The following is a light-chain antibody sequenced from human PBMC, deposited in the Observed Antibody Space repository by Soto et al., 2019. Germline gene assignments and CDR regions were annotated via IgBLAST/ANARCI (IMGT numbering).Light chain of an antibody. CDR1: QSISSY. J-gene: IGKJ2*01. V-gene: IGKV1-39*01. CDR3: QESYTSPRSYT. Sequence: DIEMTQSPSSLSASVGDRVNITCRASQSISSYVNWYQQKAGKAPKLLIYAASRLEGGVPSRFSGRGSGTDFTLTIRSLQPEDFVTYCCQESYTSPRSYTFGQGTKLEIK. CDR2: AAS.